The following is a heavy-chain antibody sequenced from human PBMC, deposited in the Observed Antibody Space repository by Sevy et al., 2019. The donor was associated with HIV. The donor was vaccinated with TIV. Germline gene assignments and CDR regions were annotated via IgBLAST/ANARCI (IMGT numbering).Heavy chain of an antibody. V-gene: IGHV3-9*01. CDR2: INWNSVSI. CDR1: GFTFDHHA. J-gene: IGHJ6*02. D-gene: IGHD3-10*02. Sequence: LSLSCAASGFTFDHHAMYWVRQAPGKGLEWVSGINWNSVSIGYAYSVKGRFTISRDNAKNSLYLHLNSLRADDTALYYCAREGLAPYVYGADVWGQGTAVTVSS. CDR3: AREGLAPYVYGADV.